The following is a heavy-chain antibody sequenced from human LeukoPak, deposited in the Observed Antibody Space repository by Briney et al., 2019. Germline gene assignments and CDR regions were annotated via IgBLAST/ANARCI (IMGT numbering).Heavy chain of an antibody. Sequence: GGSLRLSCAASGFTFSDYYMSWIRQAPGKGLEWVSYISSSGSTIYYADSVKGRFTISRDNAKNSLYLQMNSLRAEDTAVYYCARSMGYYYDSSGLMGCWGQGTLVTVSS. D-gene: IGHD3-22*01. J-gene: IGHJ4*02. CDR2: ISSSGSTI. V-gene: IGHV3-11*01. CDR1: GFTFSDYY. CDR3: ARSMGYYYDSSGLMGC.